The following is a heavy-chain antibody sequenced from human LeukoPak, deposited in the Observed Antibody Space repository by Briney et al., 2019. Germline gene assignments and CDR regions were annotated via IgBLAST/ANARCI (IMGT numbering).Heavy chain of an antibody. CDR2: INSDGSST. D-gene: IGHD2-15*01. CDR3: ARGGFCSGGSCPVDYYYYMDV. J-gene: IGHJ6*03. Sequence: PSETLSLTCSVSGGSISSSSYYWGWIRQPPGKGLVWVSRINSDGSSTSYADSVKGRFTISRDNAKNTLYLQLNSLRAEDTAVYYCARGGFCSGGSCPVDYYYYMDVWGKGTTVTVSS. V-gene: IGHV3-74*01. CDR1: GGSISSSSYY.